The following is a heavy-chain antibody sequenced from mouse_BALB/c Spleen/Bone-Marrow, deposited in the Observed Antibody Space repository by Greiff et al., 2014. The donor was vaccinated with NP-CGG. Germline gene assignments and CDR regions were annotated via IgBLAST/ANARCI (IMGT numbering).Heavy chain of an antibody. J-gene: IGHJ2*01. CDR3: ARQGYYGKGDY. CDR1: GFVFSRYW. V-gene: IGHV4-1*02. CDR2: INPDSSTI. Sequence: VQLKESGGGLVQPGGSLKLSCAASGFVFSRYWMSWVRQAPGKGLEWIGEINPDSSTINYTPSLKDKFIISRDNAKNTLYLQMSKVRSEDTALYYCARQGYYGKGDYWGRGTTLTVSS. D-gene: IGHD2-1*01.